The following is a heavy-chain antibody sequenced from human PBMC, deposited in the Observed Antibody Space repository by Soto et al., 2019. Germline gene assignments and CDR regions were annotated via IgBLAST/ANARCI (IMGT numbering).Heavy chain of an antibody. V-gene: IGHV3-21*01. J-gene: IGHJ4*02. CDR2: ISSSSSYI. D-gene: IGHD3-22*01. CDR3: ARAPWYYYDSSGYYFQYYFDY. Sequence: GGSLRLSCAASGFTFSSYSMNWVRQAPGKGLEWVSSISSSSSYIYYADSVKGRFTISRDNAKNSLYLQMNSLRAEDTAVYYCARAPWYYYDSSGYYFQYYFDYWGQGTLVTVSS. CDR1: GFTFSSYS.